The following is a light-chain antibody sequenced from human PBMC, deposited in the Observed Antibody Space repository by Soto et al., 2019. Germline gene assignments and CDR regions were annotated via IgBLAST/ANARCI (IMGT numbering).Light chain of an antibody. CDR2: LNSDGSH. CDR3: QTWGTGIEV. Sequence: QTVVTQSPSASASLGASVKLTCTLSSGHSSYTIAWHQQQPEKGPRYLMTLNSDGSHSKGDGIPDRFSGSSSGAERYLSIYSLQSEDEADYYCQTWGTGIEVFGGGTKLTVL. CDR1: SGHSSYT. V-gene: IGLV4-69*01. J-gene: IGLJ3*02.